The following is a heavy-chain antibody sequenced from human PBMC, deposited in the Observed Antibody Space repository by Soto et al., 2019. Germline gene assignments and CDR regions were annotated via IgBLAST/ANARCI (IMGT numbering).Heavy chain of an antibody. V-gene: IGHV4-59*01. CDR3: ARDAAAGGSYYYYGMDV. D-gene: IGHD6-13*01. CDR2: IYYSGST. J-gene: IGHJ6*02. CDR1: GGSFNDDY. Sequence: SETLSLTCAVDGGSFNDDYWSWIRQSPGKGLEWIGYIYYSGSTNYNPSLKSRVTISVDTSKNQFSLKLSSVTAADTAVYYCARDAAAGGSYYYYGMDVWGQGTTVTVSS.